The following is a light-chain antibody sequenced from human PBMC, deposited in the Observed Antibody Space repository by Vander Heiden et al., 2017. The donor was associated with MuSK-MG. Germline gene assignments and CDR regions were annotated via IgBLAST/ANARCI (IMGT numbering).Light chain of an antibody. CDR3: LQDYNYPWT. V-gene: IGKV1-6*01. J-gene: IGKJ1*01. CDR1: QGIRND. Sequence: RVTITCRASQGIRNDLGWYQQKPGKAPKLLIYAASSLHSGVPSRFSGSGSGTDFTLTISSLQPEDFATYYCLQDYNYPWTFGQGTKVEIK. CDR2: AAS.